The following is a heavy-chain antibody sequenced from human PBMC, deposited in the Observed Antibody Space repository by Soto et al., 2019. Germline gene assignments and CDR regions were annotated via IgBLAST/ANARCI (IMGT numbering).Heavy chain of an antibody. J-gene: IGHJ6*02. CDR2: IYYSGST. CDR1: GGSVSGGSYY. CDR3: AREVRTDSYYYYGMDV. V-gene: IGHV4-61*01. Sequence: SETLSLTGTVSGGSVSGGSYYWSWIRQPPGKGLEWIGYIYYSGSTNYNPSLKSRVTISVDTSKNQFSLKLSSVTAADTAVYYCAREVRTDSYYYYGMDVWGQGTTVTVSS.